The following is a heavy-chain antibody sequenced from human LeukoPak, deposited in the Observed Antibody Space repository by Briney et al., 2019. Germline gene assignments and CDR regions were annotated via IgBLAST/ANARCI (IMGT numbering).Heavy chain of an antibody. D-gene: IGHD3-10*01. CDR1: GYTLTRYF. Sequence: ASVKVSCKASGYTLTRYFIHWVRQAPGQGLEWMGIINPNGGSTSYPQKFQGRVTMTRDTSTSTVYMHLNGLTSQDTALYFCARGASGTLRSFDWLTQEPLDFWGQGTPVTVSS. CDR2: INPNGGST. J-gene: IGHJ4*02. CDR3: ARGASGTLRSFDWLTQEPLDF. V-gene: IGHV1-46*01.